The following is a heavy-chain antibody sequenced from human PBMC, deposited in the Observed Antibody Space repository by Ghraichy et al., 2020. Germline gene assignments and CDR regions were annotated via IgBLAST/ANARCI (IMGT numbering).Heavy chain of an antibody. D-gene: IGHD2-2*01. J-gene: IGHJ6*02. CDR2: ISGSGGST. CDR1: RFNFSNYA. CDR3: AKLFPRIVVVPAAGMDV. V-gene: IGHV3-23*01. Sequence: RGSLNISCAASRFNFSNYAMTWVRQAPGKGLEWVSAISGSGGSTYYADSGKGRFTISRDNSKNTLYLQMNSLRAEDTAVYYCAKLFPRIVVVPAAGMDVWGQGTTVTVSS.